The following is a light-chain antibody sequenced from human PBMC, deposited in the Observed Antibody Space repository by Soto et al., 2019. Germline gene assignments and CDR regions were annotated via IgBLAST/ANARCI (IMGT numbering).Light chain of an antibody. V-gene: IGKV3-11*01. CDR2: DVS. CDR1: QSVSTY. Sequence: EIVLTQSPATLSLSPGDRATLSCRASQSVSTYLAWYQQKPGLAPRLLIYDVSTRATGIPDRFTGSGSETDFSLTISSLEPEDSAVYFCQQRSSRGLTFGGGTKVEIK. CDR3: QQRSSRGLT. J-gene: IGKJ4*01.